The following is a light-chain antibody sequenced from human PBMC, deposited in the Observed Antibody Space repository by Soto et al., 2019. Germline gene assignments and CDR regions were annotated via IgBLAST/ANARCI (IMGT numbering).Light chain of an antibody. Sequence: EIVMTQSPATLSMSPGERATLSCRASQSIGTNLAWFQQRPGQAPRLLIYGASTWAPGIPVGFSGSGSGTDFTLTINSLQSEDFAIYYCQQYNTWTWTFGQGTKVDIK. CDR3: QQYNTWTWT. J-gene: IGKJ1*01. V-gene: IGKV3-15*01. CDR2: GAS. CDR1: QSIGTN.